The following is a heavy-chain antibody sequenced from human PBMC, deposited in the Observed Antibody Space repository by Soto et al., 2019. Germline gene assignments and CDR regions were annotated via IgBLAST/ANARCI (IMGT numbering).Heavy chain of an antibody. CDR1: GFTFSSYS. J-gene: IGHJ6*03. D-gene: IGHD6-25*01. V-gene: IGHV3-21*01. CDR3: ARDLGVETANEDYYYMDV. Sequence: GESLKISCAASGFTFSSYSMNWVRQAPGKGLEGVSSSSSSSSYIYYADSVKGRFTISRHNAKNSLYLQMNSLRAEDTAVYYCARDLGVETANEDYYYMDVWGKGTPVTVSS. CDR2: SSSSSSYI.